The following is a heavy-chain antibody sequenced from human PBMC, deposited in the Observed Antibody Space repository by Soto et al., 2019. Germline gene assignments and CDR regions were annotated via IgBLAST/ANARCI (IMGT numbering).Heavy chain of an antibody. D-gene: IGHD2-15*01. CDR3: ARDGGYFDY. J-gene: IGHJ4*02. CDR2: IYYNGNT. V-gene: IGHV4-59*01. CDR1: GGSISSYY. Sequence: PSENLSLTCTVSGGSISSYYWNWIRQPPGKGLEWIGYIYYNGNTNYNPSLKSRVTMSVDTSKNQFSLKLRSVTAADTAVYYCARDGGYFDYRGQRTLVTVSS.